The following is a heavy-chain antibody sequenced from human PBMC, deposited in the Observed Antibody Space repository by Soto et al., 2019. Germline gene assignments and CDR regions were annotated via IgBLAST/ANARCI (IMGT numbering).Heavy chain of an antibody. J-gene: IGHJ6*02. CDR1: GFTFSSYA. CDR3: AKRITVAGLPYYYGMDV. Sequence: GGSLRLSCAASGFTFSSYAMSWVRQAPGKGLEWVSAISGSGGSTYYADSVKGRFTISRDNSKNTLYLQMNSLRAEDTAVYYCAKRITVAGLPYYYGMDVWGQGTTVTVSS. D-gene: IGHD6-19*01. V-gene: IGHV3-23*01. CDR2: ISGSGGST.